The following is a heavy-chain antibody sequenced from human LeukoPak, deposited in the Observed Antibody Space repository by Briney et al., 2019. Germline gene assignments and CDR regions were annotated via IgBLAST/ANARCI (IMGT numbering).Heavy chain of an antibody. CDR1: GGSISSSSYY. CDR2: IYYSGST. Sequence: PSETLSLTCTVSGGSISSSSYYWGWIRQPPGKGLEWIGSIYYSGSTYYNPSLKSRVTISVDTSKNQFSLKLSSVTAADAAVYYCARDRDRRGGSYYFDYWGQGTLVTVSS. CDR3: ARDRDRRGGSYYFDY. J-gene: IGHJ4*02. D-gene: IGHD1-26*01. V-gene: IGHV4-39*07.